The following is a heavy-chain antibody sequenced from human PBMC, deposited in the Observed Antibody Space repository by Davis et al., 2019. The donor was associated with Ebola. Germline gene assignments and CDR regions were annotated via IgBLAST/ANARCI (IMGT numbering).Heavy chain of an antibody. D-gene: IGHD3-22*01. CDR2: TYYRSKWYN. CDR1: GDSVSSNSAA. J-gene: IGHJ3*02. CDR3: ARDAGNRNGYHDAFDI. Sequence: SQTLSLTCAISGDSVSSNSAAWNWIRQSPSRGLEWLGRTYYRSKWYNDYAVSVKSRITINPDTSKNQFSLQLNSVTPEDTAVYYCARDAGNRNGYHDAFDIWGQGTVVTVSS. V-gene: IGHV6-1*01.